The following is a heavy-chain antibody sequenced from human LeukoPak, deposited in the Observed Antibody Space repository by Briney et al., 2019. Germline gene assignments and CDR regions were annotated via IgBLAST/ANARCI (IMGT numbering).Heavy chain of an antibody. Sequence: ASVKVSCKASGYTFTSYYMHWVRQAPVQGLEWMGIINPSGGSTSYAQKFQGRVTMTRDTSTSTVYMELSSLRSEDTAVYYCARARAGAGLDYWGQGTLVTVSS. D-gene: IGHD6-19*01. CDR1: GYTFTSYY. CDR3: ARARAGAGLDY. CDR2: INPSGGST. V-gene: IGHV1-46*01. J-gene: IGHJ4*02.